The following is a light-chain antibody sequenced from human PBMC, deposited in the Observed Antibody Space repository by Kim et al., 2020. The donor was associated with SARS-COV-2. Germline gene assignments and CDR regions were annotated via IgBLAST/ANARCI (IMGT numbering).Light chain of an antibody. CDR3: GTWDSSLSVWV. CDR1: SSNIGNNY. V-gene: IGLV1-51*01. Sequence: GQKVTISCSGSSSNIGNNYVSWYQQLPGTAPKFLIYDNNKRPSGIPDRFSGSKSGTSATLGITGLQTGDEADYYCGTWDSSLSVWVFGGGTQLT. J-gene: IGLJ3*02. CDR2: DNN.